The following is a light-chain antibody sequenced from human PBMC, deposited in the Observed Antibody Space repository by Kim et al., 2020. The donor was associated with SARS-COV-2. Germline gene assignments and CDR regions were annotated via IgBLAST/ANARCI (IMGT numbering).Light chain of an antibody. Sequence: ATRSWSPGQRATLSCRASQSVATYLAWYQQRPGQAPRLLIYDASKRATGIPARFRGSGSGTDFTLTIGTLEPEDSAVYYFQQRGNFGQGTRLEIK. CDR1: QSVATY. J-gene: IGKJ5*01. CDR2: DAS. V-gene: IGKV3-11*01. CDR3: QQRGN.